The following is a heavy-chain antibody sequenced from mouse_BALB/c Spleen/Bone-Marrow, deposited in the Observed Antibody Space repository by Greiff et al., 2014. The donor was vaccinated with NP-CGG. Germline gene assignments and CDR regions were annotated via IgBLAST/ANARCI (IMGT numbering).Heavy chain of an antibody. CDR2: IRSKSNNYAT. J-gene: IGHJ3*01. Sequence: EVKLVESGGGLVQPKGSLKLSCAASGFTFNTYAMNWVRQAPGKGLEWVARIRSKSNNYATYYADSVKDRFTNSRDDSQSMLYLQMNNLKTEDTAMYYCVRSDDGWFAYWGQGTLVTVSA. CDR1: GFTFNTYA. V-gene: IGHV10-1*02. D-gene: IGHD2-3*01. CDR3: VRSDDGWFAY.